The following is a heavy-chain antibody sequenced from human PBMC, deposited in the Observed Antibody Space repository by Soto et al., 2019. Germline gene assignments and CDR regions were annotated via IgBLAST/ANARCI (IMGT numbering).Heavy chain of an antibody. V-gene: IGHV3-21*01. CDR3: ASTQVAGTMVFDY. Sequence: EVQLVESGGGLVKPGGSLRLSCAASGFTFSSYSMNWVRQAPGKGLEWVSSISSSSSYIYYADSVKGRFTISRDNAKNSLYLQMNSLRAEDTAVYYCASTQVAGTMVFDYWGQGTLVTVSS. CDR2: ISSSSSYI. CDR1: GFTFSSYS. D-gene: IGHD6-19*01. J-gene: IGHJ4*02.